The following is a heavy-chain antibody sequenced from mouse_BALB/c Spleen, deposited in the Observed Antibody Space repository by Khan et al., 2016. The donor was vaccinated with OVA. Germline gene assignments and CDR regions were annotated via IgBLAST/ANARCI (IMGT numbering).Heavy chain of an antibody. Sequence: EVELVESGGDLVKPGGSLRLSCAASGFTFSSYGMSWVRQFPDKRLEWVATINSDGYYTYYPDIVTGRFTISRNNAENTLYLQMSSLKSEDTAIYYCASHLTGSFAYWGQGTLVTVSA. CDR1: GFTFSSYG. V-gene: IGHV5-6*01. D-gene: IGHD4-1*01. CDR2: INSDGYYT. CDR3: ASHLTGSFAY. J-gene: IGHJ3*01.